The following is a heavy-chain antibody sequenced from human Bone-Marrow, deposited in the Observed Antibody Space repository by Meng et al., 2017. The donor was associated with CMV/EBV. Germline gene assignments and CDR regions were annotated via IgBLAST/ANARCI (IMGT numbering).Heavy chain of an antibody. J-gene: IGHJ5*02. V-gene: IGHV4-59*12. CDR3: ARGLKSGYDSYNWFDP. D-gene: IGHD5-12*01. Sequence: SETLSLTCTVSGGSISSYYWSWIRQPPGKGLEWIGYIYYSGSTYYNPSLKSRVTISVDTSKNQFSLKLSSVTAADTAVYYCARGLKSGYDSYNWFDPWGQGTLVTVSS. CDR1: GGSISSYY. CDR2: IYYSGST.